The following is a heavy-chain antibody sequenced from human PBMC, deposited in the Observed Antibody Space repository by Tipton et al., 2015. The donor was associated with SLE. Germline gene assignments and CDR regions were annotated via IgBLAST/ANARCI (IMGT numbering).Heavy chain of an antibody. CDR2: IWYDGNHK. CDR3: ARDAREYSGAARSVLDY. D-gene: IGHD6-6*01. CDR1: GLTFSTYD. Sequence: SLRLSCAASGLTFSTYDMHWVRQSPGKGLEWVARIWYDGNHKVYAESVKGRFTISRDNSKSTLYLQMNSLRAEDTAVYYCARDAREYSGAARSVLDYWGQGTLVTVSS. V-gene: IGHV3-33*08. J-gene: IGHJ4*02.